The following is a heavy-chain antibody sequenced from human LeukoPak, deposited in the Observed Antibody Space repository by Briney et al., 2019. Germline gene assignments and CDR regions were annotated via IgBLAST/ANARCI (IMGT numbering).Heavy chain of an antibody. CDR1: GGSISSSSYY. J-gene: IGHJ4*02. Sequence: SETLSLTCTVSGGSISSSSYYWGWIRQPPGKGLEWIGSIYYSGSTYYNPSLKSRVTISVDTSKNQFSLKLSSVTAADTAVYYCARADSGGCIDYWGQGTLVTVSS. V-gene: IGHV4-39*07. CDR2: IYYSGST. D-gene: IGHD6-19*01. CDR3: ARADSGGCIDY.